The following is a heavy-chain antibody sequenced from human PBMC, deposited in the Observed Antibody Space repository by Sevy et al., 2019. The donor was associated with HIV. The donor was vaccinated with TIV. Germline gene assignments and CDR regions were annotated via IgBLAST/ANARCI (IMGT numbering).Heavy chain of an antibody. CDR3: ARTNDYGVLGAFDI. J-gene: IGHJ3*02. CDR1: GFTFSSYS. CDR2: ISSSSSYI. V-gene: IGHV3-21*01. D-gene: IGHD4-17*01. Sequence: GGSLRLSCAASGFTFSSYSMNWVRQAPGKGLEWVSSISSSSSYIYYADSVKGRFTISRDKAKNSLYLQMNSLSADDTAVYYCARTNDYGVLGAFDIWGQGTMVTVSS.